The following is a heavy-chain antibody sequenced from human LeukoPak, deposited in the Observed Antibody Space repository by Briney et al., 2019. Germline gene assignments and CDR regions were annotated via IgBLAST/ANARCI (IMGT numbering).Heavy chain of an antibody. Sequence: GGSLRLSCAASGFTFSSYPMSWVRPAPGKGLEWVSAISGSGGSTYYADSVKGRFTISRDNSKNTLYLQMNSLRAEDTAVYYCAKSIDYGDYAVSYWGQGTLVTVSA. CDR2: ISGSGGST. V-gene: IGHV3-23*01. CDR1: GFTFSSYP. D-gene: IGHD4-17*01. J-gene: IGHJ4*02. CDR3: AKSIDYGDYAVSY.